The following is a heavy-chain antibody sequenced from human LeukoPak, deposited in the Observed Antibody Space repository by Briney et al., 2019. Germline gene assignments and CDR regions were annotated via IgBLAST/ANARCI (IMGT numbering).Heavy chain of an antibody. V-gene: IGHV1-46*01. CDR3: ARDQSHYYDSSGYYYYYYYMDV. CDR2: INPSGGST. CDR1: GYTFTGYY. Sequence: ASVKVSCKASGYTFTGYYMHWVRQAPGRGLEWMGIINPSGGSTSYAQKFQGRVTMTRDMSTSTVYMELSSLRSEDTAVYYCARDQSHYYDSSGYYYYYYYMDVWGKGTTVTVSS. D-gene: IGHD3-22*01. J-gene: IGHJ6*03.